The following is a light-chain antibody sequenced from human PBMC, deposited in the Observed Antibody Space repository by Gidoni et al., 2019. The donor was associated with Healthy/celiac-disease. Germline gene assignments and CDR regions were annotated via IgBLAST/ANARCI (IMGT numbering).Light chain of an antibody. V-gene: IGKV3-20*01. CDR3: QQYGSSPPHT. J-gene: IGKJ2*01. CDR1: QSVSSSY. Sequence: EIVLTQSPATLALSPAERATLACRASQSVSSSYLAWYQHKPGQAPRLLIYAASSRATGIPDRFSGSGCGRDFTLTISRLEPEEFAVYYCQQYGSSPPHTFGQGTKLEIK. CDR2: AAS.